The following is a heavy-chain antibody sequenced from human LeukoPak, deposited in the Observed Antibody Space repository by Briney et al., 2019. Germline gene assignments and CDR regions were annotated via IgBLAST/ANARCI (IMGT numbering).Heavy chain of an antibody. CDR1: GFTVSSKY. D-gene: IGHD2/OR15-2a*01. CDR3: ARRISTSVYGMDV. CDR2: IYSGGST. Sequence: GGSLRLSCAASGFTVSSKYMSWVRQAPGKGLEWVSAIYSGGSTYYADSVKGRFTISRDNSKNTLYLQMNSLRAEDTAVYYCARRISTSVYGMDVWGQGTTVTVS. V-gene: IGHV3-66*01. J-gene: IGHJ6*02.